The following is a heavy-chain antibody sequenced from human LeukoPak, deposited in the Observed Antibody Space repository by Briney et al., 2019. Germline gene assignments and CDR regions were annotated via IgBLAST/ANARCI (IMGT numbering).Heavy chain of an antibody. Sequence: ASVKVSCKASGGTFSGYAISWVRQAPGQGLEWMGGFDPEDGETIYAQKFQGRVTMTEDTSTDTAYMELSSLRSEDTAVYYCASLPRDYFDYWGQGTLVTVSS. V-gene: IGHV1-24*01. CDR3: ASLPRDYFDY. CDR2: FDPEDGET. CDR1: GGTFSGYA. D-gene: IGHD3-10*01. J-gene: IGHJ4*02.